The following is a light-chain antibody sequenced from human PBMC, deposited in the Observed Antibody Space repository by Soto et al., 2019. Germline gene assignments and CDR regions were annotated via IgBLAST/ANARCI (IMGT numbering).Light chain of an antibody. CDR3: AAWDDTLNGVV. J-gene: IGLJ3*02. Sequence: QSVLTQPPSASGTPGLGVTISWSGSRSNIGSNTVNWYQHLPGTAPKLLIFTNYQRPSGVPDRFSGFKSDTSASLAISGLQSEDEAVYYCAAWDDTLNGVVFGGGTQLTVL. CDR1: RSNIGSNT. CDR2: TNY. V-gene: IGLV1-44*01.